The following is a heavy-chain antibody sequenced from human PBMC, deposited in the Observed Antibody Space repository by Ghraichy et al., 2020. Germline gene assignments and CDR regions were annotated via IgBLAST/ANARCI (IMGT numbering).Heavy chain of an antibody. V-gene: IGHV4-34*01. D-gene: IGHD5-18*01. J-gene: IGHJ4*02. CDR1: GGSFSGYY. CDR2: INHSGST. CDR3: ARGVDTAMVDFDY. Sequence: ETLSLTCAVYGGSFSGYYWSWIRQPPGKGLEWIGEINHSGSTNYNPSLKSRVTISVDTSKNQFSLKLSSVTAADTAVYYCARGVDTAMVDFDYWGQGTLVTVSS.